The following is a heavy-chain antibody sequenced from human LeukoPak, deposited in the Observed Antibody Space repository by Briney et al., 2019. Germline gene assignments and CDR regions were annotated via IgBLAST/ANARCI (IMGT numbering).Heavy chain of an antibody. CDR2: LSQTGSDI. CDR1: GFTLSNHY. D-gene: IGHD1-1*01. Sequence: GGSLRLSCTASGFTLSNHYMAWIRQAPGKGLEYLSYLSQTGSDIFYADSVKGRFSVSRDNAKNSLYLQMNSLRAEDTAVYYCARDDLLRTGYFGYWGQGTLVTVSS. J-gene: IGHJ4*02. V-gene: IGHV3-11*04. CDR3: ARDDLLRTGYFGY.